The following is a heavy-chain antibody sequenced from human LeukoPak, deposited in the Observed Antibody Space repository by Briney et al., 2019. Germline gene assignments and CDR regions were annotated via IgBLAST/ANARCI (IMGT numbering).Heavy chain of an antibody. J-gene: IGHJ6*02. CDR3: TRWSGEYYYGMDV. CDR1: GFTFSNYG. Sequence: GGSLRLSCAASGFTFSNYGMHWVRQASGKGLEWVGRIRSKANSYATAYAASVKGRFTISRDDSKNTAYLQMNSLKTEDTAVYYCTRWSGEYYYGMDVWGQGTTVTVSS. V-gene: IGHV3-73*01. D-gene: IGHD3-10*01. CDR2: IRSKANSYAT.